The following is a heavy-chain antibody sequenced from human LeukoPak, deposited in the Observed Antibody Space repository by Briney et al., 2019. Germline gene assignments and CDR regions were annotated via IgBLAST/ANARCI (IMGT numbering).Heavy chain of an antibody. J-gene: IGHJ4*02. Sequence: SETLSPTCTVSGGSISSSSYYWGWIRQPPGKGLEWIGSIYYSGSTYYNPSLKSRVTISVDTSKNQFSLKLSSVTAADTAVYYCARESDSSSSSFDYWGQGTLVTVSS. CDR1: GGSISSSSYY. D-gene: IGHD6-6*01. V-gene: IGHV4-39*07. CDR3: ARESDSSSSSFDY. CDR2: IYYSGST.